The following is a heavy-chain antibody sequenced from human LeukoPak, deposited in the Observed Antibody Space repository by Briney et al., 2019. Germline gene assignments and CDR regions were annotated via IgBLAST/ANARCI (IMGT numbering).Heavy chain of an antibody. CDR3: AREGAVALGRYFDY. Sequence: SVKVSCKTSGDTFRRYAISWVRQAPGQGLEWMGGIIPIFGTANYAQKFQGRVTITADESTSTAYMELSSLRSEDTAVYYCAREGAVALGRYFDYWGQGTLVTVSS. J-gene: IGHJ4*02. CDR1: GDTFRRYA. V-gene: IGHV1-69*13. CDR2: IIPIFGTA. D-gene: IGHD4-23*01.